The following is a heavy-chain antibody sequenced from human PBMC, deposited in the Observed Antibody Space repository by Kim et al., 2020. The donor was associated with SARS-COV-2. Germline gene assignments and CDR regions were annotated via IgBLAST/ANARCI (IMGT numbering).Heavy chain of an antibody. D-gene: IGHD3-10*01. Sequence: VKGRFTISRDNSKNSLYLQMNSLRAEDTALYYCAKGGVRGVKPRYYFDYWGQGTLVTVSS. J-gene: IGHJ4*02. V-gene: IGHV3-43D*03. CDR3: AKGGVRGVKPRYYFDY.